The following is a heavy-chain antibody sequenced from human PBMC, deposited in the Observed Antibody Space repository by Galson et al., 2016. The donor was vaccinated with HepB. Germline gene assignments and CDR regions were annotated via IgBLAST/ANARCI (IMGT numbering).Heavy chain of an antibody. D-gene: IGHD2-2*01. CDR2: VSRDATTT. CDR3: AREVTSHFELDY. Sequence: SLRLSCAASGFTFSSYAMNWVRQAPGKGLEWVAVVSRDATTTYYAHSMKGRFTISRDNSMNTVYLQMNNLRDDDTGAYYCAREVTSHFELDYWGQGALVTVSS. J-gene: IGHJ4*02. CDR1: GFTFSSYA. V-gene: IGHV3-30-3*01.